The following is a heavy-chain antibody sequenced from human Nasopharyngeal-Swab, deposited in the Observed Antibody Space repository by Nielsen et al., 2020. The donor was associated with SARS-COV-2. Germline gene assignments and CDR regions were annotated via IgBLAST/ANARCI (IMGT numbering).Heavy chain of an antibody. Sequence: GESLKISCKGPGYSFTSYWIGWVRQMPGKGLEWMGVIYPGDSDTRYSPSFQGQVTISADKSISTAYLQWSSLKASDTAMYYCASYYGSGNDGMDVWGQGTTVTVSS. D-gene: IGHD3-10*01. CDR2: IYPGDSDT. CDR3: ASYYGSGNDGMDV. V-gene: IGHV5-51*01. J-gene: IGHJ6*02. CDR1: GYSFTSYW.